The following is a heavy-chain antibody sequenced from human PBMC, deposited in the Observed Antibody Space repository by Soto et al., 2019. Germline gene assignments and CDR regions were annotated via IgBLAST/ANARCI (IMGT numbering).Heavy chain of an antibody. V-gene: IGHV3-23*01. J-gene: IGHJ4*02. Sequence: EVQLLESGGGLVQPGGSLRLSCAASGLTFSSYGRTWVRQAPGKGLEWVSFSSATGAGTYHEYSVKGRFTISRDNSKNTLYLQMTSLRADDTAVYYCAKDRRAGGNYGCYADFWGQGALVIVTS. D-gene: IGHD2-2*01. CDR3: AKDRRAGGNYGCYADF. CDR1: GLTFSSYG. CDR2: SSATGAGT.